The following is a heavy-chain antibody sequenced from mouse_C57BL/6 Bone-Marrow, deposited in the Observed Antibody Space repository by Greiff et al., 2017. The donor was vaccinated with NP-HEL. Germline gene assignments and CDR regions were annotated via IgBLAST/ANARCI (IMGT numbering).Heavy chain of an antibody. CDR2: ISNLAYSI. D-gene: IGHD3-2*02. J-gene: IGHJ3*01. Sequence: EVKVVESGGGLVQPGGSLKLSCAASGFTFSDYGMAWVRQAPRKGPEWVAFISNLAYSIYYADTVTGRFTISRENAKNTLYLEMSSLRSEDTAMYYCATAQATFLFAYWGQGTLVTVSA. V-gene: IGHV5-15*01. CDR3: ATAQATFLFAY. CDR1: GFTFSDYG.